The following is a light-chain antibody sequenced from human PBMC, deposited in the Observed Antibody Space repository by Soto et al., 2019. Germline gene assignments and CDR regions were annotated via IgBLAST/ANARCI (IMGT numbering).Light chain of an antibody. J-gene: IGLJ7*01. CDR1: SSDVGTHGY. CDR3: MCYAGGNNWV. CDR2: DVT. V-gene: IGLV2-8*01. Sequence: QSALTQPPSASGSPGQSVTISCTGTSSDVGTHGYVSWYQQHAGKDPKLMIYDVTKRPSVVPDRFSGSKSANTASLTVSGLQAEDEADYYCMCYAGGNNWVFGGGTQLTVL.